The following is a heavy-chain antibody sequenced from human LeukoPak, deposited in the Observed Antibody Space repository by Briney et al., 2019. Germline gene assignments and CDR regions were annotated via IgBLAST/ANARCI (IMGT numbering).Heavy chain of an antibody. D-gene: IGHD3-22*01. Sequence: GGSLRLSCAASGFTFSSYGMHWVRHAPGKGLEGVAVIWYDGSNKYYVDSVKGRFTISRDNSKNTLYLQMNSLRAEDTAVYYCARDKPPPYYYDSSGIFDYWGQGTLVTVSS. CDR1: GFTFSSYG. CDR2: IWYDGSNK. J-gene: IGHJ4*02. CDR3: ARDKPPPYYYDSSGIFDY. V-gene: IGHV3-33*01.